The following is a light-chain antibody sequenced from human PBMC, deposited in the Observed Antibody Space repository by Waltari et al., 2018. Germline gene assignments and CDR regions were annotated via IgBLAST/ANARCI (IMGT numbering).Light chain of an antibody. CDR1: ALGKKY. J-gene: IGLJ2*01. Sequence: SFELTQPPSVPVSPGQTARLTCPGDALGKKYTYWYQQRPGQAPVVVIYKDRERPSGIPERFSGSGSGTTVTLTIDGVQAEDEADYYCQSADSSASYVVFGGGTKLTVL. CDR2: KDR. V-gene: IGLV3-25*03. CDR3: QSADSSASYVV.